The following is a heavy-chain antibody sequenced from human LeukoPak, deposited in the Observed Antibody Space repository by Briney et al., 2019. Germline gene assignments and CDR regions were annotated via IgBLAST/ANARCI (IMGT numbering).Heavy chain of an antibody. J-gene: IGHJ4*02. CDR2: ISGSGGST. V-gene: IGHV3-23*01. Sequence: GGSLRLSCAASGFTFSSYAMSWVRQAPGKGLEWVSAISGSGGSTYYADSVKGRFTISRDNSKNTLYLQMNSLRAEDTAVYYCASQRGYSYGYGYWGQGTLVTVSS. CDR1: GFTFSSYA. D-gene: IGHD5-18*01. CDR3: ASQRGYSYGYGY.